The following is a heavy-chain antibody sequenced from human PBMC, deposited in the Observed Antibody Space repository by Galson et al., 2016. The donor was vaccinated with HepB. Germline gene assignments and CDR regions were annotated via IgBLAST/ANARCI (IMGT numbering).Heavy chain of an antibody. CDR3: TRDRVQYCSGGSCYPFDY. Sequence: SLRLSCAASGFTFGDYAMNWFRQAPGKGLEWVGFIRRKAHGGTTEYAASVKGRFTISRDDSKSIAYLQMNSLKTEDTAVYYCTRDRVQYCSGGSCYPFDYRGQGTLVTVSS. V-gene: IGHV3-49*03. J-gene: IGHJ4*02. D-gene: IGHD2-15*01. CDR1: GFTFGDYA. CDR2: IRRKAHGGTT.